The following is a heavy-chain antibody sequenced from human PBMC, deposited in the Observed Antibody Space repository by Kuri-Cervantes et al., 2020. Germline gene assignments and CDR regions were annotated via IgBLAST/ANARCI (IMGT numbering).Heavy chain of an antibody. CDR3: AREWDLLISS. J-gene: IGHJ4*02. Sequence: GGSLRLSCAASGFTFSNTWMYWVRQAPGKGLEWVGRVKSKTDGGTTDYAAPVKGRFTISRDDSKNTLYLQMNSLKTEDTAVYYCAREWDLLISSWGQGTLVTVSS. D-gene: IGHD1-26*01. CDR1: GFTFSNTW. V-gene: IGHV3-15*01. CDR2: VKSKTDGGTT.